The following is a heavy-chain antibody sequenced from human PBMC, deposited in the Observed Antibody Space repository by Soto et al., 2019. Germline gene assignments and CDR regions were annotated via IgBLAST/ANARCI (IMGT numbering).Heavy chain of an antibody. CDR2: IYYSGST. J-gene: IGHJ4*02. D-gene: IGHD5-12*01. V-gene: IGHV4-59*01. CDR3: AREGSGYDRPLDY. CDR1: GGSISSYY. Sequence: SETLSLTCTVSGGSISSYYWSWIRQPPGKGLEWIGYIYYSGSTNYNPSLKSRVTISVDTSKNQFSLKLSSVTAADTAVYYCAREGSGYDRPLDYWGQGTLVTVSS.